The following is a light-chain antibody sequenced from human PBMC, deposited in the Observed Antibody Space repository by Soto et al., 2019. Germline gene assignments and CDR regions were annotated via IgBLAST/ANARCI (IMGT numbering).Light chain of an antibody. CDR2: GSS. J-gene: IGKJ4*01. CDR1: QSVSSN. CDR3: QQYNNWPLT. V-gene: IGKV3-15*01. Sequence: EIVMTQSPATLSVSPGERATLSCRASQSVSSNLACYQQKPGQAPRLLIYGSSTRATGIPARFSGSASGTEFTLTISSLQSEDFAVYYCQQYNNWPLTFGGGTKVEIK.